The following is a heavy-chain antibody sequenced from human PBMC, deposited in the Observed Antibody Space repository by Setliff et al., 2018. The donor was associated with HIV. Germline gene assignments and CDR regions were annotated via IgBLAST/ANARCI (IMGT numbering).Heavy chain of an antibody. CDR1: GGSFSGYY. V-gene: IGHV4-34*01. CDR2: IDHGGST. J-gene: IGHJ3*02. CDR3: AIESAGRVFDI. Sequence: KTSETLSLTCAVYGGSFSGYYWSWIRQPPGKGLEWIGEIDHGGSTSYNPSLKSRVTISVDTSNNQFSLKLSSVTAADTAVYYCAIESAGRVFDIWGQGTMVTVSS.